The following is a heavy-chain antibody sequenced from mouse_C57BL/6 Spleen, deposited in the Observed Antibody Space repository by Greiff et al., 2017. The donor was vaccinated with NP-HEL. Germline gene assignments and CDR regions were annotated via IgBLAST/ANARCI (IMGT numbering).Heavy chain of an antibody. CDR1: GYTFTSYW. V-gene: IGHV1-55*01. CDR2: IYPGSGST. J-gene: IGHJ1*03. Sequence: QLQQPGAELVKPGASVKMSCKASGYTFTSYWITWVKQRPGQGLEWIGDIYPGSGSTNYNEKFKSKATLTVDTSSSTAYMQLSSLTSEDSAVYYCARSGYYGSSGDWYFDVWGTGTTVTVSS. CDR3: ARSGYYGSSGDWYFDV. D-gene: IGHD1-1*01.